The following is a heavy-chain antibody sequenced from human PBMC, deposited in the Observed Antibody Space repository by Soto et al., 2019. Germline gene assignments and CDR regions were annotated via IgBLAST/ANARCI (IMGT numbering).Heavy chain of an antibody. D-gene: IGHD3-22*01. V-gene: IGHV5-51*01. CDR1: GYSFTSYW. CDR2: IYPGDSET. Sequence: GESLKLSCKGSGYSFTSYWIGWVRQMPGKGLEGMGTIYPGDSETTYSPSFQGQVTISADKSIRTAHLRWTSLKASDTAMYYCARLDSSGYHLVDYWGQGTLVTVSS. J-gene: IGHJ4*02. CDR3: ARLDSSGYHLVDY.